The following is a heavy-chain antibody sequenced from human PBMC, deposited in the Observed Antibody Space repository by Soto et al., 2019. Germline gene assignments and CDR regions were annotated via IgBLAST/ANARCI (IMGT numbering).Heavy chain of an antibody. CDR3: ARGPIGVVVAATVFHWFDP. Sequence: PSVKVSFKASGYTFTSYYMHWVRQAPGQGLEWMGIINPSGGSTSYAQKFQGRVTMTRDTSSSTVYMELSSLRSEDTAVYYCARGPIGVVVAATVFHWFDPWGQGTLVTVSS. J-gene: IGHJ5*01. CDR2: INPSGGST. D-gene: IGHD2-15*01. V-gene: IGHV1-46*01. CDR1: GYTFTSYY.